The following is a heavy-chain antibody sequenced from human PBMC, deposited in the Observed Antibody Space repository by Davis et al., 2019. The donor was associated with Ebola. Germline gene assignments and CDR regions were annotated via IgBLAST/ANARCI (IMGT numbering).Heavy chain of an antibody. CDR1: GGSISSYY. J-gene: IGHJ4*02. CDR2: IYYSGST. D-gene: IGHD5-24*01. V-gene: IGHV4-59*01. CDR3: ARGLGRRDGYNR. Sequence: MPSETLSLTCTVSGGSISSYYWSWIRQPPGKGLEWIGYIYYSGSTNYNPSLKSRVTISVDTPKNQFSLKLSSVTAADTAVYYCARGLGRRDGYNRWGQGTLVTVSS.